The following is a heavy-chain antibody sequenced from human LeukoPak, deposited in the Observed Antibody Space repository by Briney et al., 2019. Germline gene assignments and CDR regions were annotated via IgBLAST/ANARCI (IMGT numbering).Heavy chain of an antibody. D-gene: IGHD6-13*01. J-gene: IGHJ4*02. Sequence: KPSETLSLTCIVSGDSISNYYWSWIRQPAGKGLEWIGRIYTSGSTNYNPSLKSRVTTSVDTSKNQFSLKLSSVTAADTAVYYCAREAAAGTFYFDYWGQGTLVTVSS. V-gene: IGHV4-4*07. CDR1: GDSISNYY. CDR3: AREAAAGTFYFDY. CDR2: IYTSGST.